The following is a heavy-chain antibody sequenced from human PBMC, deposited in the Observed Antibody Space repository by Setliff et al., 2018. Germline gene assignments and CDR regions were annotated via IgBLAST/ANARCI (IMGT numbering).Heavy chain of an antibody. Sequence: GGSLRLSCAASTFTFSKYAVTWVRQAPGKGLQWVASIGASGHNTYYADFVKGRFTISRDNAKNSLSLQMNSLRAEDTAVYYCVGSGTCSYWGQGTLVTVSS. CDR2: IGASGHNT. V-gene: IGHV3-23*01. J-gene: IGHJ4*02. D-gene: IGHD3-10*01. CDR1: TFTFSKYA. CDR3: VGSGTCSY.